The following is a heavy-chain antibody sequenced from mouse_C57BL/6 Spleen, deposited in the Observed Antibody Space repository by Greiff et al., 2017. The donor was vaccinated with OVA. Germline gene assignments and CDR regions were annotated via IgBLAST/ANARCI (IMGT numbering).Heavy chain of an antibody. Sequence: VQLQQSGAELARPGASVKLSCKASGYTFTSYCISWVKQRPGQGLEWIGKIYPRSGSTYYNEKFQGKATLTADKSSSTAYMELRSLTSEDSAVYFCASQFIGPMGYWDQGTSVTVSS. D-gene: IGHD2-14*01. CDR1: GYTFTSYC. V-gene: IGHV1-81*01. CDR2: IYPRSGST. J-gene: IGHJ4*01. CDR3: ASQFIGPMGY.